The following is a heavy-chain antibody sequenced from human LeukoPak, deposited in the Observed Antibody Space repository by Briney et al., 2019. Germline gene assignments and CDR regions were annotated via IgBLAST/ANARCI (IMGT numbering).Heavy chain of an antibody. J-gene: IGHJ4*02. D-gene: IGHD3-10*01. CDR3: ARSHYASGSYTGFIDH. CDR1: GFTVSTSY. V-gene: IGHV3-66*01. Sequence: PGGSLRLSCAASGFTVSTSYMNWVRQAPGKGLEWVSILYSGGNTYYADSVRGRFTISRDNSKSTVYLQMNSLTAEDTAVYYCARSHYASGSYTGFIDHWGQGTLVTVSS. CDR2: LYSGGNT.